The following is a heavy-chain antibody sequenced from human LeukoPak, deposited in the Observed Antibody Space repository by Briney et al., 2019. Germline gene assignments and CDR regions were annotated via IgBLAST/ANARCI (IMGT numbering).Heavy chain of an antibody. J-gene: IGHJ4*02. Sequence: ASVKVSCKASGGTFSSYAISWVRQAPGQGLEWMGGIIPIFGTANYAQKFQGRVTITADESTSTAYMELSSLRSEDTAVYYCARVGGYDPLFDYWGQGTLVTVSS. D-gene: IGHD5-12*01. CDR3: ARVGGYDPLFDY. CDR1: GGTFSSYA. V-gene: IGHV1-69*13. CDR2: IIPIFGTA.